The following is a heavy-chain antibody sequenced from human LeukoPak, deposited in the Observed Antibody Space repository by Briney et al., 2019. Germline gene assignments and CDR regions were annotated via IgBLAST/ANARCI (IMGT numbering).Heavy chain of an antibody. CDR3: ARGGYYGSGSFPDY. CDR1: GYSFGSFG. V-gene: IGHV1-18*01. CDR2: ISAYNGNT. J-gene: IGHJ4*02. D-gene: IGHD3-10*01. Sequence: ASVKVSCKASGYSFGSFGINWVRQAPGQGLEWMGWISAYNGNTNYAQKVQGRVTMTTDTYTSTACMDLMNLRSDDTAVYYCARGGYYGSGSFPDYWGQGTLVTVSS.